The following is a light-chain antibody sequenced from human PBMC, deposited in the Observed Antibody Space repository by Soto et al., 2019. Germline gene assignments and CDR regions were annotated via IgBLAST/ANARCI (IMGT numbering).Light chain of an antibody. CDR1: TSDVGGYDL. CDR3: CSFAGATWV. Sequence: QSVLTQPASVSGSPGQSITIHCTGTTSDVGGYDLVSWYQQHPGKAPKLMIYEVFKWPSGVSARFSGSKSGNTASLTISGLQAEDEADYYCCSFAGATWVFGGGTKVTVL. V-gene: IGLV2-23*02. CDR2: EVF. J-gene: IGLJ3*02.